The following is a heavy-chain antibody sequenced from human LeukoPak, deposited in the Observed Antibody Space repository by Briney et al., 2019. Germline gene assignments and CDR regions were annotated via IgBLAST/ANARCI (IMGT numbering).Heavy chain of an antibody. CDR3: ATPLDYYDSSGYHQGGD. CDR1: GFTFSSYW. D-gene: IGHD3-22*01. J-gene: IGHJ4*02. CDR2: IKQDGSKK. V-gene: IGHV3-7*03. Sequence: PGESLRLSCAASGFTFSSYWMTWVRQAPGKGLEWVANIKQDGSKKNYVDSVKGRFTISRDNAKNSLYLQMNSLRAEDTAVYFCATPLDYYDSSGYHQGGDWGRGTLVTVSS.